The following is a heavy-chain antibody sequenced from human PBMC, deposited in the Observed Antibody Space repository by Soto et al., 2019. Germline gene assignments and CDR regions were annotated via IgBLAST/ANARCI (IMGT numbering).Heavy chain of an antibody. Sequence: GVSLRLSCAASGFTFSTYTMNWVRQAPGKGLEWVSSISSSSSYIYYADSVEGRFTISRDNAKNSLYLQMNSLRAEDTAVYYCARGGYSDSRIDYWGQGTLVTVSS. CDR3: ARGGYSDSRIDY. V-gene: IGHV3-21*01. J-gene: IGHJ4*02. D-gene: IGHD3-22*01. CDR2: ISSSSSYI. CDR1: GFTFSTYT.